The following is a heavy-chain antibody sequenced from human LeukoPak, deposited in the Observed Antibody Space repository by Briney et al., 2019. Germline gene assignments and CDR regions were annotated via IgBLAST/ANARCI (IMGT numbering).Heavy chain of an antibody. CDR3: ARVPRGARWPADYYMDV. V-gene: IGHV3-48*01. J-gene: IGHJ6*03. Sequence: PGGSLRLSCAASGFTFSSYSMNWVRPAPGKGLEWVSYISSSSSTIYYADSVKGRFTISRDNAKNSLYLQMNSLRAEDTAVYYCARVPRGARWPADYYMDVWGKGTTVTVSS. D-gene: IGHD4-23*01. CDR2: ISSSSSTI. CDR1: GFTFSSYS.